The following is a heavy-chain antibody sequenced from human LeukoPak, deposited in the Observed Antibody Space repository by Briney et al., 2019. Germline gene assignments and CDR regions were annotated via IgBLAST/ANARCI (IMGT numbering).Heavy chain of an antibody. J-gene: IGHJ4*02. D-gene: IGHD6-19*01. Sequence: PGGSLRLSCAASGFTFSSYSMNWVRQAPGKGLEWVSSISSSSSYIYYADSVKGRFTISRDNAKNSLYLQMNSLRAEDTAVYYCAREMDSSGWYPSYFDYWGQGTLVTVSS. CDR3: AREMDSSGWYPSYFDY. V-gene: IGHV3-21*01. CDR1: GFTFSSYS. CDR2: ISSSSSYI.